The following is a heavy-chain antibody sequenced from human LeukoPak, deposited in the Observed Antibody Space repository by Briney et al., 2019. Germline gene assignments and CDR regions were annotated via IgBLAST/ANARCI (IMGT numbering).Heavy chain of an antibody. CDR1: GGSISSGSYY. V-gene: IGHV4-61*02. Sequence: PSQTLSLTCTVSGGSISSGSYYWSWIRQPAGKGLECIGRIYPSGSTNYNPSLKSRVTISVDRSKNQFSLMLRSVTAADTAVYYCARAVGSSESNWFDPWGQGTLATVSS. J-gene: IGHJ5*02. CDR2: IYPSGST. CDR3: ARAVGSSESNWFDP. D-gene: IGHD1-26*01.